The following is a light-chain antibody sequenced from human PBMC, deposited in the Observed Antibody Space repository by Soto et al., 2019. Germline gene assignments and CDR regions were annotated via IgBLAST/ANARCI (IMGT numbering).Light chain of an antibody. J-gene: IGLJ1*01. Sequence: QSVLTQPPSVSGAPGQRVTISCTGSSSNIGAHSDVYWYQHLPGTAPKLLIYDNNNRPSGVPDRFSGSKSGTSASLAITGLQAEDEADYYCAEWDASLSAYVFGTGTKVTVL. CDR3: AEWDASLSAYV. V-gene: IGLV1-40*01. CDR1: SSNIGAHSD. CDR2: DNN.